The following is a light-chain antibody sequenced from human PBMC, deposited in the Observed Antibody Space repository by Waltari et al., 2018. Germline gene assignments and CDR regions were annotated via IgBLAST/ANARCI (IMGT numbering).Light chain of an antibody. J-gene: IGLJ7*01. CDR3: CTWDSSLSGAV. V-gene: IGLV1-51*02. CDR2: EDT. CDR1: SSNIGTNY. Sequence: QSVLTQPPPVSAAPGQRVTITCSGGSSNIGTNYVSWFRQFPGTAPRLLIDEDTERPSGIPGRFSGSKSGTSATLDITGLQAGDEADYYCCTWDSSLSGAVFGGGTHLTVL.